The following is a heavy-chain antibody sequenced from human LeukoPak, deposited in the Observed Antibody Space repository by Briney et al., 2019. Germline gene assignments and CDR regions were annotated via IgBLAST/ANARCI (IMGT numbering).Heavy chain of an antibody. CDR3: ARHFHGSGYVVDF. J-gene: IGHJ4*02. CDR1: GGSISDASSITGSSAF. D-gene: IGHD6-13*01. CDR2: IYYSGIT. Sequence: SETLSLTCSVSGGSISDASSITGSSAFWGWIRQAPGKGLEWIGSIYYSGITYYNPSLKSRVSISVDTTKNQFSLKLTSVTAADTAVYFCARHFHGSGYVVDFWGQGTLVTVSS. V-gene: IGHV4-39*01.